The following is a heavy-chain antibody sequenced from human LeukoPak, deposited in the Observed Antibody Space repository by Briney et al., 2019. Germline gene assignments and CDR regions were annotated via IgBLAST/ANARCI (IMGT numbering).Heavy chain of an antibody. Sequence: SGTLSLTCTVSGGSISSSSYYWGWLRQPPGKGLEWIGSIYYGGSTYYNPSLKSRVTISVDTSKNQFSLKLSSVTAADTAVYYCASLRESNKSARDYWGQGTLVTVSS. D-gene: IGHD4-11*01. V-gene: IGHV4-39*01. CDR1: GGSISSSSYY. CDR3: ASLRESNKSARDY. J-gene: IGHJ4*02. CDR2: IYYGGST.